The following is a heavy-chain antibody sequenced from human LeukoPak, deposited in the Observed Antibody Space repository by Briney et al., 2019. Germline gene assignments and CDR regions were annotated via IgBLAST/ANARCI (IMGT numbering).Heavy chain of an antibody. V-gene: IGHV3-30*18. J-gene: IGHJ4*02. CDR1: GFSFSSRG. Sequence: GGSLRLSCAASGFSFSSRGMHWVRQAPGKGLEGVAVISYDVKRQYYADSVKGRFTISRDNSKNTLYLQMNSLRAEDTAVYFCVKEQSSGYYRTSDYWGQGTLVTVSS. CDR3: VKEQSSGYYRTSDY. CDR2: ISYDVKRQ. D-gene: IGHD3-10*01.